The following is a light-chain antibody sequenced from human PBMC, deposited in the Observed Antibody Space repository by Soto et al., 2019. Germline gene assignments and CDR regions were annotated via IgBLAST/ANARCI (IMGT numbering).Light chain of an antibody. Sequence: QSALTQPASVSGSPGQSITISCTGTSSDVGGYNYVSWYQQHPGKAPQLMYYEVRNRPSGASNRFASSTSGNTASLTISGLQAEDEADYYCSSYNSSSTYVFGAGTKVTVL. CDR1: SSDVGGYNY. V-gene: IGLV2-14*01. CDR2: EVR. J-gene: IGLJ1*01. CDR3: SSYNSSSTYV.